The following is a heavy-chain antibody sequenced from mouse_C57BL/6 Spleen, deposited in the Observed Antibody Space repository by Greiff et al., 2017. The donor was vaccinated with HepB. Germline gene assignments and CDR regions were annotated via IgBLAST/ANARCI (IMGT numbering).Heavy chain of an antibody. V-gene: IGHV14-4*01. CDR3: TTTTTVVANYFDY. D-gene: IGHD1-1*01. CDR1: GFNIKDDY. CDR2: IDPENGDT. Sequence: VQLQQSGAELVRPGASVKLSCTASGFNIKDDYMHWVKQRPEQGLEWIGWIDPENGDTEYASKFQGKATITADTSSNTAYLQLSSLTSADTAVYYCTTTTTVVANYFDYWGQGTTLTVSS. J-gene: IGHJ2*01.